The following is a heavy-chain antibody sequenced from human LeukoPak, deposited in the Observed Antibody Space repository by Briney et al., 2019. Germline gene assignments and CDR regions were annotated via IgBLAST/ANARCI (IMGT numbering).Heavy chain of an antibody. CDR3: ARGRNDFWSGYSSSYYYYGMDL. CDR1: GGSFSGYY. Sequence: PSETLSLTCAVYGGSFSGYYWSWIRQPPGKGLEWIGEINHSGSTNYTPSLKSRVTISVDTSKNQFSLSLSSVTAADPAVYYCARGRNDFWSGYSSSYYYYGMDLWGQGTTVTVS. D-gene: IGHD3-3*01. J-gene: IGHJ6*01. CDR2: INHSGST. V-gene: IGHV4-34*01.